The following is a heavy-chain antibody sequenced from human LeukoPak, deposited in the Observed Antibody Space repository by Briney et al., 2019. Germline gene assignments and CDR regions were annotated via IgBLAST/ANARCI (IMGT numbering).Heavy chain of an antibody. Sequence: PGGSLRLSCAASGFTVSSNYMSWVRQAPGKGLEWVSLIYSGGNTYYADSVKGRFTISRDSSKNTLYLQMNSLRVEDTAVYYCAKGGTYCGSDCYGTNYWGQGTLVTVSS. CDR3: AKGGTYCGSDCYGTNY. D-gene: IGHD2-21*02. CDR2: IYSGGNT. V-gene: IGHV3-66*01. CDR1: GFTVSSNY. J-gene: IGHJ4*02.